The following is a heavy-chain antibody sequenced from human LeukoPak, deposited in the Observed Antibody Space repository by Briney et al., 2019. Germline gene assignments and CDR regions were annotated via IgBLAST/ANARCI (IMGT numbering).Heavy chain of an antibody. D-gene: IGHD3-22*01. CDR3: ARLLPSPDIESGHAFDI. Sequence: GASVKVSCKASGYTFTSYGISWVRQAPGQGLEWMVWISAYNGNTNYAQKLQGRVTMTTDTSTSTAYMELRSLRSDDTAVYYCARLLPSPDIESGHAFDIWGQGTMVTVSS. CDR2: ISAYNGNT. J-gene: IGHJ3*02. CDR1: GYTFTSYG. V-gene: IGHV1-18*01.